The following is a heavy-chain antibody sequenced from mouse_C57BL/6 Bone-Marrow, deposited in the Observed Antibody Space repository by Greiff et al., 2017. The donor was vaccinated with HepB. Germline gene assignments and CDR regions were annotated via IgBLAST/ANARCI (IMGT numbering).Heavy chain of an antibody. CDR1: GFNIKDDY. Sequence: EVMLVESGAELVRPGASVKLSCTASGFNIKDDYMHWVKQRPEQGLEWIGWIDPENGDTEYASKFQGKATITADTSSNTAYLQLSSLTSEDTAVYYCTTGYGSGAMDYWGQGTSVTVSS. V-gene: IGHV14-4*01. J-gene: IGHJ4*01. CDR2: IDPENGDT. D-gene: IGHD1-1*01. CDR3: TTGYGSGAMDY.